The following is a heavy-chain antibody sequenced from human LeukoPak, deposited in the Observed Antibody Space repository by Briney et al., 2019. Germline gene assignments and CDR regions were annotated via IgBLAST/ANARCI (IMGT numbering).Heavy chain of an antibody. J-gene: IGHJ4*02. V-gene: IGHV3-11*01. Sequence: GGSLRLSCAASGFTFSDYYMSWIRQAPVKGLEWVSYISSSGSTIYYADSVKGRFTISRDNAKNSLYLQMNSLRAEDTAVYYCAGDTYYYVSSGYLARDWGQGTLVTVSS. CDR3: AGDTYYYVSSGYLARD. D-gene: IGHD3-22*01. CDR2: ISSSGSTI. CDR1: GFTFSDYY.